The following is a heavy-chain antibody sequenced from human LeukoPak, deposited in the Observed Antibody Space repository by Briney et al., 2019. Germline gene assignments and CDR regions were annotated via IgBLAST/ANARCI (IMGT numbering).Heavy chain of an antibody. Sequence: GASVKVSCKASGYTFTSYYMHWVRQAPGQGLEWMGIINPSGGSTSYAQKFQGRVTMTRDTSTSTVYMELDSLRSEDTAVYYCARDLGPYNQDYWGQGTLVTVSS. J-gene: IGHJ4*02. V-gene: IGHV1-46*01. CDR1: GYTFTSYY. D-gene: IGHD1-14*01. CDR2: INPSGGST. CDR3: ARDLGPYNQDY.